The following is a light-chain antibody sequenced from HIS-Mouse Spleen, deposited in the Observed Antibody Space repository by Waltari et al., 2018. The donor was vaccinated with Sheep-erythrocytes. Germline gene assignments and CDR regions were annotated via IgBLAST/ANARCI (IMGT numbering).Light chain of an antibody. V-gene: IGLV2-14*01. Sequence: QSALTQPASVSGSPGQSITISCTGTSSDVGGYNYVPWYQQHPGKAPKLMIYEVSNRPSGVSNRFSGAKYGNTASLSISGLQAEDEADYYCSSYTSSSTWVFGGGTKLTVL. CDR2: EVS. CDR3: SSYTSSSTWV. J-gene: IGLJ3*02. CDR1: SSDVGGYNY.